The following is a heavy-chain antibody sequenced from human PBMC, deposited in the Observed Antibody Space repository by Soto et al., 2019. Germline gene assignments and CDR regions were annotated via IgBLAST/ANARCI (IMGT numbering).Heavy chain of an antibody. J-gene: IGHJ4*02. Sequence: QVQLQESGPGLVKPSQTLSLTCTVSGGSISSGGYYWSWIRQRPGKGLEWIGDIHYSGSTFYSTSLKSRVTISVDTSENQFSLKLSSMTAADTAVYYCARGEVLPAASLDYWGQGTLVTVSS. CDR3: ARGEVLPAASLDY. D-gene: IGHD2-2*01. V-gene: IGHV4-31*03. CDR1: GGSISSGGYY. CDR2: IHYSGST.